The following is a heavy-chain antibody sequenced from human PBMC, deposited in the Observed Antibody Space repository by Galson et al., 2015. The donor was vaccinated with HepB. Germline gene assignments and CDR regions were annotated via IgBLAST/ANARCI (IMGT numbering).Heavy chain of an antibody. Sequence: CPIPGYTVSTNIVACNSIRQSPPRGVEWLGRASYRSTWCNIYSVAVYSRITINPDTSRNQFSLQLNTVTPEDTGVYYCTRVQHLARDMNVWDQGTTVTVSS. V-gene: IGHV6-1*01. J-gene: IGHJ6*02. CDR2: ASYRSTWCN. CDR1: GYTVSTNIVA. CDR3: TRVQHLARDMNV. D-gene: IGHD3-10*01.